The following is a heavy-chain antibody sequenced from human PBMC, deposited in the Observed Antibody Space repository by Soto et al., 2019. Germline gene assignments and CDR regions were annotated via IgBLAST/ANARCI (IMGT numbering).Heavy chain of an antibody. CDR2: ISAYNGNT. CDR1: GYTFTSYG. CDR3: ARDGAYCGGDCYPFYYYYYGMDV. Sequence: ASVKVSCKASGYTFTSYGISWVRQAPGQGLEWMGWISAYNGNTNYAQKLQGRVTMTTDTSTSTAYMELRSLRSDDTAVYYCARDGAYCGGDCYPFYYYYYGMDVWGQGTTVTVSS. J-gene: IGHJ6*02. V-gene: IGHV1-18*01. D-gene: IGHD2-21*02.